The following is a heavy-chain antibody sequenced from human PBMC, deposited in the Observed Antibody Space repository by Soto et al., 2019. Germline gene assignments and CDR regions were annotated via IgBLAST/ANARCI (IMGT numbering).Heavy chain of an antibody. CDR3: ARVSVDVPE. CDR1: GPTFIAYY. V-gene: IGHV1-2*02. J-gene: IGHJ4*02. D-gene: IGHD5-12*01. CDR2: IDPKSGGT. Sequence: QLVQSGAEVKKPGASVKVSCKTSGPTFIAYYIHWVRQAPGQGLEWMGWIDPKSGGTTYEQKFLGRVTMTRDAYINTAYMELNRLTSDDTAVYYCARVSVDVPEWGQGTLLTVSS.